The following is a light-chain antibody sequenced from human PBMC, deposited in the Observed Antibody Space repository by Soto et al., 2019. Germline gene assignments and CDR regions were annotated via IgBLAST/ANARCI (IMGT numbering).Light chain of an antibody. Sequence: PVERATLSCRASQSISSNLAWYQQKPGQAPRLLISDASTRATGIPARFSGSGSGTECTLTISSLQSEDFAVYYCQQYNNWPLTFGGGTKVDIK. J-gene: IGKJ4*01. V-gene: IGKV3-15*01. CDR1: QSISSN. CDR3: QQYNNWPLT. CDR2: DAS.